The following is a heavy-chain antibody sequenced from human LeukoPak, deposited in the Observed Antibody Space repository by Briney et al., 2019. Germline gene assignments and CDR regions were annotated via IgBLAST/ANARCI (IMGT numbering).Heavy chain of an antibody. V-gene: IGHV4-59*01. CDR2: IYYSGST. D-gene: IGHD1-7*01. CDR1: GGSISSYY. Sequence: SETLSLTCTVSGGSISSYYWSWIRQPPGKGLEWIGYIYYSGSTNYNPSLKSRVTISVDTSKNQFSLKLSSVTAADTAVYYCAREAGTTSQWRKPTYNWFDPWGQGTLVTVSS. CDR3: AREAGTTSQWRKPTYNWFDP. J-gene: IGHJ5*02.